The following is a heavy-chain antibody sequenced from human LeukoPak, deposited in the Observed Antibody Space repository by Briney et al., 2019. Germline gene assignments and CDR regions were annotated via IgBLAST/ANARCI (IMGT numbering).Heavy chain of an antibody. CDR2: INPNSGGT. D-gene: IGHD1-26*01. Sequence: ASVKVSCKASRYTFTGYYIHWVRQAPGQGLEWMGWINPNSGGTNYAQKFQGRVTTTRDTSISAAYMELSRLRSDDTAVYYCASSVMVGATSDAFDIWGQGTMVTVSS. CDR3: ASSVMVGATSDAFDI. V-gene: IGHV1-2*02. J-gene: IGHJ3*02. CDR1: RYTFTGYY.